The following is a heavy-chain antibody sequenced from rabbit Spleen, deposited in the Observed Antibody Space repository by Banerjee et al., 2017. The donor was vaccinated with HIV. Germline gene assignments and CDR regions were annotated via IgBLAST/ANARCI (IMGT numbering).Heavy chain of an antibody. CDR1: GFSFSSSYY. CDR3: ARDQAGDADYGPYYLNL. CDR2: IYPDGSGST. Sequence: QSLEESGGDMVKPGASLTLTCTASGFSFSSSYYICWVRQAPGKGPEWIGCIYPDGSGSTASANWAKGRFTISKASSAAVTLQMTSLTAADTATYFCARDQAGDADYGPYYLNLWGQGTLVTVS. D-gene: IGHD2-1*01. V-gene: IGHV1S40*01. J-gene: IGHJ4*01.